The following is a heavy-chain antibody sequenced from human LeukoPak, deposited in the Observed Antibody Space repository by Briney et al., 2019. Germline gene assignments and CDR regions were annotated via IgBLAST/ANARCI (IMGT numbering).Heavy chain of an antibody. CDR2: IIPIFGTA. Sequence: GSSVKVSCKASGGTFSSYAISWVRQAPGQGLEWMGGIIPIFGTANYAQKFQGRVTITADESTSTAYMELSSLRSEDTAVYYCAREGGSSSWYRYYFDYWGQGTLVTVSS. V-gene: IGHV1-69*01. CDR3: AREGGSSSWYRYYFDY. CDR1: GGTFSSYA. D-gene: IGHD6-13*01. J-gene: IGHJ4*02.